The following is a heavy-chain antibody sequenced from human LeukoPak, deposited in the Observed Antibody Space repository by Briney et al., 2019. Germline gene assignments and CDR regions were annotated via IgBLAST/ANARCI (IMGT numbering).Heavy chain of an antibody. CDR2: ISYDGSNK. D-gene: IGHD2-2*01. CDR1: GFTVSSKY. CDR3: AKEGYCSSTSCSSRAAFDI. V-gene: IGHV3-30*18. J-gene: IGHJ3*02. Sequence: PGGSLRLSCAASGFTVSSKYMSWVRQAPGKGLEWVAVISYDGSNKYYADSVKGRFTISRDNSKNTLYLQMNSLRAEDTAVYYCAKEGYCSSTSCSSRAAFDIWGQGTMVTVSS.